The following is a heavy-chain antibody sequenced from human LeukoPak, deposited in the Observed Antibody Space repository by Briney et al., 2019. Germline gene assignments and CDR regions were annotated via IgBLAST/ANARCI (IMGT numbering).Heavy chain of an antibody. V-gene: IGHV3-74*01. CDR1: GFTFSSYW. Sequence: GGSLRLSCAASGFTFSSYWMHWVRQAPGKGLVWVSRINSDGSSTSYADSVKGRFTISRDNAKNTLYLQMNSLRAEDMAVYYCARDGDYASFDYWGQGTLVTVSS. D-gene: IGHD4-17*01. J-gene: IGHJ4*02. CDR2: INSDGSST. CDR3: ARDGDYASFDY.